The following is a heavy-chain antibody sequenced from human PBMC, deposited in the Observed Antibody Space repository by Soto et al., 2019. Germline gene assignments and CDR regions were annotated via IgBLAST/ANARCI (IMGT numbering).Heavy chain of an antibody. CDR1: GYTFTSYG. Sequence: QVQLVQSGAEVKKPGASVKVSCKASGYTFTSYGISWVRQAPGQGLEWMGWINGYNGNTNYAQKLQGRVTMTTDTSTSTADMGLRSLRSDDTSVYYCARMGDVPYYYYGMDVWGQGTTVTVSS. CDR3: ARMGDVPYYYYGMDV. V-gene: IGHV1-18*01. J-gene: IGHJ6*02. CDR2: INGYNGNT. D-gene: IGHD3-16*01.